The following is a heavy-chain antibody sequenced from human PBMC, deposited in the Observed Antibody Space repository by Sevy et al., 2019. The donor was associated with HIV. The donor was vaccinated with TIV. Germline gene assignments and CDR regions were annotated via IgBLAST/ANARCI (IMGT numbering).Heavy chain of an antibody. CDR1: VFTFSSYS. CDR2: ISSRNIYI. CDR3: ARGVGVVGGVIDS. V-gene: IGHV3-21*01. J-gene: IGHJ4*02. Sequence: GGSLRLSCAASVFTFSSYSRNWVRQAPGKGLEWVSSISSRNIYIYYVDSVKGRFTISRDNAKNSLDLQMNSLRAEDTAVYYCARGVGVVGGVIDSWGQGTLVTVSS. D-gene: IGHD3-10*01.